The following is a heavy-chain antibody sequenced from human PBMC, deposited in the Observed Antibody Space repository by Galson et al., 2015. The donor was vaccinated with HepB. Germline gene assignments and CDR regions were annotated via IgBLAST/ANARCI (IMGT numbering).Heavy chain of an antibody. CDR1: GFTFGDYY. D-gene: IGHD2-2*01. Sequence: SLRLSCAASGFTFGDYYMSWIRQAPGKGLDWVSKITSSGSIKYYADSVKGRFTISRDNSKNTLYLQMNSLRVEDTVVYYCARGDCSSTSCHGAFEYWGQGTLVTVSS. CDR2: ITSSGSIK. J-gene: IGHJ4*02. CDR3: ARGDCSSTSCHGAFEY. V-gene: IGHV3-11*04.